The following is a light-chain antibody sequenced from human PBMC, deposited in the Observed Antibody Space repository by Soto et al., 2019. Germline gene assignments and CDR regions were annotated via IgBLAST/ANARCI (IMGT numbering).Light chain of an antibody. Sequence: DIQMTQSPSTLSASVGDRVTITCRASQTISNYLTWYQQRPGKAPKLLIYRSSILQNGVPSRFSGSGSGTEFTLTISSLQPDGFATYYCQQYYIYATFGQGTRVEI. CDR3: QQYYIYAT. CDR2: RSS. J-gene: IGKJ1*01. CDR1: QTISNY. V-gene: IGKV1-5*03.